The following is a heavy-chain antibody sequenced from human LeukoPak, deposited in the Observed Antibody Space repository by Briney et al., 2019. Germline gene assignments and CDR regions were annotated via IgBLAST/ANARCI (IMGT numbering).Heavy chain of an antibody. CDR3: ARTPEGGYSYVYFYYYYMDV. CDR1: GGSISSYY. CDR2: IYYSGST. V-gene: IGHV4-59*01. Sequence: SETLSLTCTVSGGSISSYYWSWIRQPPGKGLEWIGYIYYSGSTNYKSSLKSRVTISVDTSKNQFSLKLSSVPAADTAVYYCARTPEGGYSYVYFYYYYMDVWGKGTTVT. D-gene: IGHD5-18*01. J-gene: IGHJ6*03.